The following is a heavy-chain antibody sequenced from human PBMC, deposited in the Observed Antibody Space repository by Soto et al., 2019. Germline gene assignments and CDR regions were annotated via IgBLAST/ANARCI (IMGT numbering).Heavy chain of an antibody. J-gene: IGHJ4*02. Sequence: VKVSCKASAGTFTSYAISWVRQAPGQGLEWMGGLIPIFGTANYAQKFQGRVTITADESTSTAYMELSSLRSEDTAVYYCARGLPTIFGVVNWYYFDYWGQGTLVTVSS. CDR3: ARGLPTIFGVVNWYYFDY. CDR2: LIPIFGTA. V-gene: IGHV1-69*13. CDR1: AGTFTSYA. D-gene: IGHD3-3*01.